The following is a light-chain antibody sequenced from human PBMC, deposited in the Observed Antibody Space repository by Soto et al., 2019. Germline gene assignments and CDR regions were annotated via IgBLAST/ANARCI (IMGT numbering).Light chain of an antibody. V-gene: IGLV2-8*01. CDR1: SSDVGGYNY. CDR2: EVS. J-gene: IGLJ1*01. CDR3: TSHAGRNNYV. Sequence: LTQPPSASGSPGQSVTISCTGTSSDVGGYNYVSWYQQHPGKAPKFIISEVSKLPSGFPEHFSGAKSGNTAYLTVSGLQAEDEADYYFTSHAGRNNYVCVTGTKLTVL.